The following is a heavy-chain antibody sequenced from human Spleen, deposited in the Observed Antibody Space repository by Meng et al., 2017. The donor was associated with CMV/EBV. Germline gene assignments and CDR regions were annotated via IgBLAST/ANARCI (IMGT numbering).Heavy chain of an antibody. CDR2: IYTSGST. D-gene: IGHD6-13*01. Sequence: QAQVQESGPGLVKPSQTLSLTCTVSGGSISSGSYYWSWIRQPAGKGLEWIGRIYTSGSTNYNPSLKSRVTISVDTSKNQFSLKLSSVTAADTAVYYCARDSWAAAGFDYWGQGTLVTVSS. CDR1: GGSISSGSYY. V-gene: IGHV4-61*02. CDR3: ARDSWAAAGFDY. J-gene: IGHJ4*02.